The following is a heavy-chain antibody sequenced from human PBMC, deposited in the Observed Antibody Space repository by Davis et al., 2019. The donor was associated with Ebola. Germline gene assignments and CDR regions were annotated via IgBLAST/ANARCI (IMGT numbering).Heavy chain of an antibody. J-gene: IGHJ4*02. CDR1: GFSFTSFP. V-gene: IGHV3-23*01. Sequence: PGGSLRLSCAASGFSFTSFPMSWVRQAPGKGLDWVSTIDGAGGTYYPDSVKGRFTISRDNAKNSLYLQMNSLRDEDTAVYYCARDTSYAFDYWGQGTLVTVSS. CDR2: IDGAGGT. CDR3: ARDTSYAFDY. D-gene: IGHD2/OR15-2a*01.